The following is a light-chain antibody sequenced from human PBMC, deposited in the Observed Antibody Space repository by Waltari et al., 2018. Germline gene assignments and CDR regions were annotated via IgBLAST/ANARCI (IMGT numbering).Light chain of an antibody. V-gene: IGLV2-14*01. CDR3: SSNTSSSTLYV. Sequence: QSALTQPASVSGSPGQSITIACTGSSSDVGGSNYVSWSQQHPGKAPKLIIYDVSNRPSGVSTRFSGSKSGNTASLTISGLQADDEADYYCSSNTSSSTLYVFGTGTTVTVL. CDR1: SSDVGGSNY. CDR2: DVS. J-gene: IGLJ1*01.